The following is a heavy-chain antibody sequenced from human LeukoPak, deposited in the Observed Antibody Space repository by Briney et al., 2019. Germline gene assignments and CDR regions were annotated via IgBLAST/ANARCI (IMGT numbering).Heavy chain of an antibody. CDR2: INGDGGSR. CDR3: ARFGSYYDY. CDR1: GFTFSTYW. Sequence: GGSLRLSCAASGFTFSTYWMHWVRQAPGKGLVWVSRINGDGGSRNYADSVKGRFTISRDNAKNTLYLQMSSLRVEDTAVYYCARFGSYYDYWGQGTLVTVSS. J-gene: IGHJ4*02. V-gene: IGHV3-74*01. D-gene: IGHD3-10*01.